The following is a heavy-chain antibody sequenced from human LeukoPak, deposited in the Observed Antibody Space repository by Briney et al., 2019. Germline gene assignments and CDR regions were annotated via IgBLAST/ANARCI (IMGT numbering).Heavy chain of an antibody. CDR1: GFTFSNYS. CDR2: IIRSSSTI. V-gene: IGHV3-48*01. Sequence: GGSLRLSCAASGFTFSNYSMNWVRQAPGKGLEWVSYIIRSSSTIYYADSVKGRFTISRDNAKNSLYLQMNSLRAEDTAVYYCARAKRNGFDIWGQGTMVTVSS. J-gene: IGHJ3*02. CDR3: ARAKRNGFDI.